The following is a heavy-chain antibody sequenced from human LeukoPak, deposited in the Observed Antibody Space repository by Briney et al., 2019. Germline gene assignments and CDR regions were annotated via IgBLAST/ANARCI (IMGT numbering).Heavy chain of an antibody. CDR3: AKEAAGLRSHY. CDR1: GFTFSNYE. J-gene: IGHJ4*02. D-gene: IGHD2/OR15-2a*01. V-gene: IGHV3-48*03. Sequence: GGSLRLSCAASGFTFSNYEMNWVRQAPGKGLEWVSYTSSSGNTINYADSVRGRFTISRDNAKNSLSLQMNSLRAEDTAVYYCAKEAAGLRSHYWGQGTLVTVSS. CDR2: TSSSGNTI.